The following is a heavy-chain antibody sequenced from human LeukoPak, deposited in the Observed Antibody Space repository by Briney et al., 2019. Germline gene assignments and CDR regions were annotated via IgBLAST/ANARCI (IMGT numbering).Heavy chain of an antibody. V-gene: IGHV1-69*04. CDR3: ARNSGSYAYYFDY. D-gene: IGHD1-26*01. Sequence: VASVKVSCKASGGTFSSYAISWVRQAPGQGLEWMGRIIPILGIANYAQKFQGRVTITADKSTSTAYMELSSLRSEDTAVYYCARNSGSYAYYFDYWSQGTLVTVSS. CDR1: GGTFSSYA. CDR2: IIPILGIA. J-gene: IGHJ4*02.